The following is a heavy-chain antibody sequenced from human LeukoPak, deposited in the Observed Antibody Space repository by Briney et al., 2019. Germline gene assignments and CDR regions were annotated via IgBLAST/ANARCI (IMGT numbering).Heavy chain of an antibody. J-gene: IGHJ6*03. CDR2: ISSSSSYI. D-gene: IGHD1-1*01. V-gene: IGHV3-21*01. CDR1: GFTFSSYS. CDR3: ARVKTGNWLSRGYYYMDV. Sequence: GGSLRLSCAASGFTFSSYSMNWVRQAPGKGLEWVSSISSSSSYIYYADSVKGRFTISRDNAKNSLYLQMNSLRAEDTAVYYCARVKTGNWLSRGYYYMDVWGKGTTVTVSS.